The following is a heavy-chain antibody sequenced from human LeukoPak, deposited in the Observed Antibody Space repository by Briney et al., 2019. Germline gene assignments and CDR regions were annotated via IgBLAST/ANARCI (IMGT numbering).Heavy chain of an antibody. CDR2: IKQDGSAK. CDR1: GFTFSNYW. V-gene: IGHV3-7*01. J-gene: IGHJ4*02. CDR3: ARIGYSSSSLDY. Sequence: GGSLRLSCAASGFTFSNYWMSWVRQAPGKGLEWVANIKQDGSAKYYVDSVKGRFTISRDNAKNFLQMNSLRVEDTAVYYCARIGYSSSSLDYWGQGTLVTVSS. D-gene: IGHD6-6*01.